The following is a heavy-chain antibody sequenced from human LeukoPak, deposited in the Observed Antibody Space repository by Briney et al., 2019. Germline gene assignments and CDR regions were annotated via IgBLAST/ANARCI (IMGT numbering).Heavy chain of an antibody. CDR3: ARDGFCSGGSSCGDDY. CDR2: INSDGSST. Sequence: QPGRSLRLSCAASGFTFSSYWMHWVRQAPEKGLVWVSRINSDGSSTSYADSVKGRFTISRDNAKNTLYLQMNRLRAEDTAVYYCARDGFCSGGSSCGDDYWGQGTLVTVSS. J-gene: IGHJ4*02. V-gene: IGHV3-74*01. D-gene: IGHD2-15*01. CDR1: GFTFSSYW.